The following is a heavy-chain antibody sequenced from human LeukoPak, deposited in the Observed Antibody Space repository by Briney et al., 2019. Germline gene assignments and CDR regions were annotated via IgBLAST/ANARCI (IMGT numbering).Heavy chain of an antibody. CDR3: ARGDFNDLRYGC. CDR1: GFTFSSYW. CDR2: IKDDGSVK. J-gene: IGHJ4*02. D-gene: IGHD2-21*02. Sequence: PGGSLRLSCAASGFTFSSYWMSWVRQAPGKGLEWVANIKDDGSVKFYVDSVRGRFIISRDNTKNSLYLRMNSLRAEDTAMYFCARGDFNDLRYGCWGQGSLVTVSS. V-gene: IGHV3-7*03.